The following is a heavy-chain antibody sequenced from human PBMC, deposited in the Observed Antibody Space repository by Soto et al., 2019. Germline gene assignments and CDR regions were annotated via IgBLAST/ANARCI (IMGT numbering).Heavy chain of an antibody. J-gene: IGHJ5*02. V-gene: IGHV1-2*02. CDR1: GYTFTGYY. CDR2: INPNSGGT. Sequence: ASVKVSCKASGYTFTGYYMHWVRQAPGQGLGWMGWINPNSGGTNYPQKFQGRVTLTRDTSISTAYMELTRLRSDDTAVYFCARSLSPSDPDYYDNSGYYNWFDPWGQGTLVTVSS. D-gene: IGHD3-22*01. CDR3: ARSLSPSDPDYYDNSGYYNWFDP.